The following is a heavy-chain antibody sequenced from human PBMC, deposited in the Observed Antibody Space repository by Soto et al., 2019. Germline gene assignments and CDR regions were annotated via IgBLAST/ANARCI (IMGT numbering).Heavy chain of an antibody. D-gene: IGHD6-19*01. V-gene: IGHV1-3*01. CDR1: GYTFTSYA. J-gene: IGHJ2*01. CDR3: ASHLRRPGIAVAGQDWFFDL. Sequence: ASVKVSCKASGYTFTSYAMHWVRQAPGQRLEWMGWINAGNGNTKYSQKFQGRVTITRDTSASTAYMELSSLRSEDTAVYYCASHLRRPGIAVAGQDWFFDLWGRGTLVTVSS. CDR2: INAGNGNT.